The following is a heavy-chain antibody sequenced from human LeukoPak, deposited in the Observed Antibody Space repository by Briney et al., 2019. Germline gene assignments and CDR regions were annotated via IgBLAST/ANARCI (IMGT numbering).Heavy chain of an antibody. V-gene: IGHV4-30-2*01. CDR2: IYHSGST. Sequence: PSETLSLTCTVSGGSISSGGHYWSWIRQPPGKGLEWIGYIYHSGSTYYNPSLKSRVTISVDTSKNQFSLKLNSVTAADTAVYYCARYPGLGNEVWSWGQGTLVTVSS. CDR1: GGSISSGGHY. J-gene: IGHJ5*02. D-gene: IGHD7-27*01. CDR3: ARYPGLGNEVWS.